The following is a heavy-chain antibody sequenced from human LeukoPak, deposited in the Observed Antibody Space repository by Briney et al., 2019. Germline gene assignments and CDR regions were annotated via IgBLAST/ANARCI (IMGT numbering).Heavy chain of an antibody. Sequence: GGSLRLSCAASGFTFSSYGMHWVRQAPGMGLEWVAFIRYDGSNKYYADSVKGRFTISRDNSKNTLYLQMNSLRAEDTAVYYCAKDRRYYDSSGSWSGFDYWGQGTLVTVSS. CDR2: IRYDGSNK. CDR3: AKDRRYYDSSGSWSGFDY. J-gene: IGHJ4*02. V-gene: IGHV3-30*02. CDR1: GFTFSSYG. D-gene: IGHD3-22*01.